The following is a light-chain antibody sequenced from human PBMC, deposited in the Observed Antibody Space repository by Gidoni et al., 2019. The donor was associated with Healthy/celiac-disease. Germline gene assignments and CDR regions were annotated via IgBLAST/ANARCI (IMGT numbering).Light chain of an antibody. V-gene: IGKV4-1*01. Sequence: DIVAVSLGERATINCKSSQSVLYSSNNKNYLAWYQQKPGQPPKLLIYWASTRESGVPDRFSGSGSGTDFTLTISSLQAEDVAVYYCQQYYSTPWTFGQGTKVEIK. CDR1: QSVLYSSNNKNY. CDR2: WAS. J-gene: IGKJ1*01. CDR3: QQYYSTPWT.